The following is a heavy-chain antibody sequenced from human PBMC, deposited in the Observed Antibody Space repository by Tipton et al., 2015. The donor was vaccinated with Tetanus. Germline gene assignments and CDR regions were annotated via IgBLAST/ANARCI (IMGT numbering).Heavy chain of an antibody. D-gene: IGHD1-14*01. V-gene: IGHV3-49*03. Sequence: SLRLSCTASGFTFGDFAMSWFRLAPGKGLEWVGYIKRKAHGGTTQYAASVKGRFAISRDDSESIAYLQMNSLKTEDTAVYYCARAPNRISRAYDYWGQGTQITVSS. CDR1: GFTFGDFA. CDR3: ARAPNRISRAYDY. CDR2: IKRKAHGGTT. J-gene: IGHJ4*02.